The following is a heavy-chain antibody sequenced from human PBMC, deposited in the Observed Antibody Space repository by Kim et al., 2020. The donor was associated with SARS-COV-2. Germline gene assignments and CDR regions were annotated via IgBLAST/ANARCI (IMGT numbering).Heavy chain of an antibody. J-gene: IGHJ6*02. CDR3: ATARGGSYYYGMDV. D-gene: IGHD2-15*01. Sequence: YADSVQGRFTIARDNSKNTLYLQMNSLRPEDTAVYYCATARGGSYYYGMDVWGQGTTVTVSS. V-gene: IGHV3-30*02.